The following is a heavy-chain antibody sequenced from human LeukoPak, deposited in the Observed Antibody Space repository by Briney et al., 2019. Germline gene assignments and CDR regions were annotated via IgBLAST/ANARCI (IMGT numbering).Heavy chain of an antibody. Sequence: AGGSLRLSCAASGLTFNNYWMHWVRHDPGKGLVWVSCIYSDGSSTMYADSVKGRFTISRDSAKNTMYLKINSLTPDDTAVYYCRLLWPRYDWGQGTLVTVSS. CDR1: GLTFNNYW. J-gene: IGHJ4*02. D-gene: IGHD3-10*01. CDR3: RLLWPRYD. CDR2: IYSDGSST. V-gene: IGHV3-74*03.